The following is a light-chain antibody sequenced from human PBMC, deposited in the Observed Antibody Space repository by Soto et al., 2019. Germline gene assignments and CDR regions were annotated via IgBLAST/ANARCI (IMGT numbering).Light chain of an antibody. Sequence: EIVMTQSPGTLSVSPGERATLSCRASQSVNSNLAWYQQKPGQSPRLLIYDAAIRATDIPARFSGSGSGTKCTLTSSSLQSEYFAVYYCQQDNDWPRTFGQGTKVEIK. CDR2: DAA. CDR3: QQDNDWPRT. V-gene: IGKV3-15*01. J-gene: IGKJ1*01. CDR1: QSVNSN.